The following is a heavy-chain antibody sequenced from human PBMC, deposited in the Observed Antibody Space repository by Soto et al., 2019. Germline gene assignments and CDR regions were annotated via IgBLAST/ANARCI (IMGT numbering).Heavy chain of an antibody. V-gene: IGHV4-30-4*01. CDR1: GDSISSGDYY. CDR3: ARTLGGYFDY. D-gene: IGHD2-15*01. Sequence: QVQLQESGPGLVKPSQTLSLTCTVSGDSISSGDYYWSWIRQPPGKGLEGIGYIYYSRSTYYNPSLKSRVTMSVDTFKNQFSRKLSSVTAADTAVYYCARTLGGYFDYWGQGTLVTVSS. J-gene: IGHJ4*02. CDR2: IYYSRST.